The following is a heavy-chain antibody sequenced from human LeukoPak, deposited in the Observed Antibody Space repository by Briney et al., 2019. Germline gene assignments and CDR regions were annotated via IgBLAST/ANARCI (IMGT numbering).Heavy chain of an antibody. Sequence: SETLSLTCVVSADFNTNYYWSWVRQPPGKGLEWLGDMFNSGNTHYNPSLKSRVTISVDTSKNQFSLKLSSVTAADTAVYYCARLPRDITMIVPEGMDVWGQGTTVTVSS. V-gene: IGHV4-4*09. CDR1: ADFNTNYY. CDR2: MFNSGNT. CDR3: ARLPRDITMIVPEGMDV. D-gene: IGHD3-22*01. J-gene: IGHJ6*02.